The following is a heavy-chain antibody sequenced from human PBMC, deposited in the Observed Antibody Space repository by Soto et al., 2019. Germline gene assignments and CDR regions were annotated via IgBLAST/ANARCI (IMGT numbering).Heavy chain of an antibody. J-gene: IGHJ6*02. CDR1: GGSISSYY. V-gene: IGHV4-59*08. CDR2: VHHSWCS. CDR3: ARQGFGPLHGLVDG. D-gene: IGHD3-10*01. Sequence: QVQLQESGPGLVNPSETLSLSCTVSGGSISSYYWSWFRQSPGKRMEWIGYVHHSWCSSYNTSLQSLVAISLDTSMSKVSLKVTSVTATDPAVYYCARQGFGPLHGLVDGWGQGTTVTVSS.